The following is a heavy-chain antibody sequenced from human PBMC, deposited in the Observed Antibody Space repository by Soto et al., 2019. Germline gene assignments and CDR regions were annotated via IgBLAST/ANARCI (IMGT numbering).Heavy chain of an antibody. CDR1: GYTFTSYD. CDR2: MNPNSGNT. CDR3: ARAIRIAARSPNYYYYMDV. Sequence: GASVKVSCKASGYTFTSYDINWLRQATGQGLEWMGWMNPNSGNTGYAQKFQGRVTMTRNTSISTAYMELSSLRSEDTAVYYCARAIRIAARSPNYYYYMDVWGKGTTVTVSS. D-gene: IGHD6-6*01. J-gene: IGHJ6*03. V-gene: IGHV1-8*01.